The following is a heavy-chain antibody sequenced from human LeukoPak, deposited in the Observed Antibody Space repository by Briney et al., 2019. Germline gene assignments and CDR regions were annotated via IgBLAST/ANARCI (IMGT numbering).Heavy chain of an antibody. Sequence: SETLSLTCTVSGGSISNSSYYWGWIRQPPGKGLEWIGSIYYSGSTYYNPSLKSRVTISVDTSKNQFSLKLSSVTAADTAVYYCASYYGDYVDYYYYYMDVWGKGTTVTVSS. CDR3: ASYYGDYVDYYYYYMDV. J-gene: IGHJ6*03. V-gene: IGHV4-39*01. D-gene: IGHD4-17*01. CDR1: GGSISNSSYY. CDR2: IYYSGST.